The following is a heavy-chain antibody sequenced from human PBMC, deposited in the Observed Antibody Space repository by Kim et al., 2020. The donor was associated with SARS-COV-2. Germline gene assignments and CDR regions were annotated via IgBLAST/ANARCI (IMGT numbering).Heavy chain of an antibody. J-gene: IGHJ6*02. D-gene: IGHD5-12*01. Sequence: NPALKSRVTISADTSKNEFSLKLSSVTTADTAVYYWARGLLRQDYFALDVWGQGTTVTVSS. CDR3: ARGLLRQDYFALDV. V-gene: IGHV4-59*09.